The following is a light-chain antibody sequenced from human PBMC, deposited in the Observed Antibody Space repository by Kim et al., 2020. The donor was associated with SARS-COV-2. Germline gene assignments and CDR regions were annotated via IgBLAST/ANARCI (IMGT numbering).Light chain of an antibody. J-gene: IGKJ1*01. Sequence: SPGERATLSCRASQTINNKLVWYQHKPGQAPRLLIYDATTRATGVPARFIGSGSETDFTLNISSLQSEDFVVYYCQQSNDWPPLTFGQGTKVDIK. V-gene: IGKV3-15*01. CDR3: QQSNDWPPLT. CDR2: DAT. CDR1: QTINNK.